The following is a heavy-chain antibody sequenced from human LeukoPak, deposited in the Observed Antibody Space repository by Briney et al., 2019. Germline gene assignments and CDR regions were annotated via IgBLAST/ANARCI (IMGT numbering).Heavy chain of an antibody. Sequence: ASVKVSCKVSGYTFTDYYMHWVQQAPGQGLEWMGWISGDTDITHYAQKFQGRVTMTTDTSTGTAYMELRTLRSDDTAVYYCARVPYYDTSGYFWGYWGQGTLVTVSS. J-gene: IGHJ4*02. CDR2: ISGDTDIT. CDR1: GYTFTDYY. V-gene: IGHV1-18*04. D-gene: IGHD3-22*01. CDR3: ARVPYYDTSGYFWGY.